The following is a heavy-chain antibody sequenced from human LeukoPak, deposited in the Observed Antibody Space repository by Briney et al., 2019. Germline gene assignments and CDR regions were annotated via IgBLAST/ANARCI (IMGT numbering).Heavy chain of an antibody. Sequence: ASVKVSCKASGYTFTGHYMHWVRQAPGQGLEWMGRINPNSGGTNYAQKFQGRVTMTRDTSISAAYMELSRLRSDDTAVYYCARDHCTNGVCYSYFDYWGQGTLVTVSS. CDR2: INPNSGGT. V-gene: IGHV1-2*06. CDR3: ARDHCTNGVCYSYFDY. J-gene: IGHJ4*02. D-gene: IGHD2-8*01. CDR1: GYTFTGHY.